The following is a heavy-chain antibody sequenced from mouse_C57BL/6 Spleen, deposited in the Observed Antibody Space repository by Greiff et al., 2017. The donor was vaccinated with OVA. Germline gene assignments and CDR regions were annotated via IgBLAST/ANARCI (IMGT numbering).Heavy chain of an antibody. CDR2: IYPGDGDT. CDR3: ARLGGNYGVYARDY. D-gene: IGHD2-1*01. Sequence: VQLQESGAELVKPGASVKISCKASGYAFSSYWMNWVKQRPGKGLEWIGQIYPGDGDTNYNGKFKGKATLTADKSSSTAYMQLSSLTSEDSAVYFCARLGGNYGVYARDYWGQGTSVTVSS. J-gene: IGHJ4*01. V-gene: IGHV1-80*01. CDR1: GYAFSSYW.